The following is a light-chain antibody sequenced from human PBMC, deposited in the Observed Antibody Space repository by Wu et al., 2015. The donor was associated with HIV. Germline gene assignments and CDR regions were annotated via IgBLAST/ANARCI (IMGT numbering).Light chain of an antibody. V-gene: IGKV3-20*01. CDR1: QSVSRSY. CDR2: DAS. Sequence: EIVLTQSPGTLSLSPGERATLSCRASQSVSRSYLAWYQQKPGQAPRLLIYDASSRATGIPDRFNGSGSGTDFTLTISRLEPEDFAVYYCQQYTSPLTFGGGTKVEIK. J-gene: IGKJ4*01. CDR3: QQYTSPLT.